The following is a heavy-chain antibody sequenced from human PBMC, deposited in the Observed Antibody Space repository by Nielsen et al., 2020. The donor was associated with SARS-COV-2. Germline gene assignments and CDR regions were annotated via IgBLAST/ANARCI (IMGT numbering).Heavy chain of an antibody. V-gene: IGHV3-21*05. D-gene: IGHD5-12*01. CDR3: ARDHIVANIDLDY. Sequence: GESLKISCAASGFTFSNYNMNWVRQAPGKGLEWVSFISTSSGYIHYADSVKGRFTTSRDNAKNSLYLQMKSLRVEDTAVYYCARDHIVANIDLDYWGHGTLVTVSS. CDR1: GFTFSNYN. CDR2: ISTSSGYI. J-gene: IGHJ4*01.